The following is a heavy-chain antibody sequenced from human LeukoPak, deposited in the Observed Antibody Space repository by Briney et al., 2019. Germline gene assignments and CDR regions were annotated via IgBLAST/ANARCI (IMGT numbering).Heavy chain of an antibody. CDR1: GGSITSTNW. CDR3: AKVINTMSVWFDP. D-gene: IGHD3-10*02. J-gene: IGHJ5*02. CDR2: IYHSGST. V-gene: IGHV4-4*02. Sequence: PSGTLSLTCAVSGGSITSTNWWTWVRLSPGKGLEWIGDIYHSGSTNYNPSLKSRITISIDKSKNQFSLKLSSVTAADTAEYYCAKVINTMSVWFDPWGQGTLVTVSS.